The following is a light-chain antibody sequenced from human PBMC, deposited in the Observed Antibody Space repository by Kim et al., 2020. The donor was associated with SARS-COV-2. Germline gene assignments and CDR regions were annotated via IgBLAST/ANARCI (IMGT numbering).Light chain of an antibody. J-gene: IGKJ1*01. Sequence: EIVLTQSPGTLSLYPGERSTLSCRASQSVSSSYLAWYQQKPGQPPMLLIYGASSRATGIPDRFSGSGSGTDFTLTISRLEPEALAVYYCQQYGSSPWTFGQGTKMDI. CDR2: GAS. CDR3: QQYGSSPWT. V-gene: IGKV3-20*01. CDR1: QSVSSSY.